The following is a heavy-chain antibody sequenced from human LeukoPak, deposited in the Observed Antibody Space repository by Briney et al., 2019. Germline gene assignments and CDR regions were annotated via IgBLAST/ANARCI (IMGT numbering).Heavy chain of an antibody. D-gene: IGHD1-26*01. Sequence: PGGSLRLSCAASGFTVSSNLMTWVPQSPGRGLEWLSSSYSAGATYYADSVKGRFTISRDHSNNSVSLQMTNLRVEDTAIYYCARGASRSWPGIDYWGQGTLVTVSS. CDR2: SYSAGAT. CDR3: ARGASRSWPGIDY. V-gene: IGHV3-53*01. CDR1: GFTVSSNL. J-gene: IGHJ4*02.